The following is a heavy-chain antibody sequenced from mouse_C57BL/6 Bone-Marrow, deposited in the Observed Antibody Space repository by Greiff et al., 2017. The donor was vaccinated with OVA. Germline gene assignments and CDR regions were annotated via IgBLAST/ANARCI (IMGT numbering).Heavy chain of an antibody. CDR2: IRNKANGYTT. D-gene: IGHD1-1*01. CDR1: GFTFTDYY. Sequence: EVKLVESGGGLVQPGGSLSLSCAASGFTFTDYYMSWVRQPPGKALEWLGFIRNKANGYTTEYSASVKGRFTISRDNSQSILYLQMNALRAEDSATYDCARYKLRVAMDYWGQGTSVTVSS. V-gene: IGHV7-3*01. CDR3: ARYKLRVAMDY. J-gene: IGHJ4*01.